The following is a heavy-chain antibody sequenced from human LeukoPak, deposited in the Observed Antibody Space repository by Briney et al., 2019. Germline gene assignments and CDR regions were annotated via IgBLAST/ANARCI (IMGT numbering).Heavy chain of an antibody. J-gene: IGHJ6*02. D-gene: IGHD6-13*01. V-gene: IGHV4-34*01. Sequence: SETLSLTCAVYGGSFSGYYWGWIRQPPGKGLEWIGEINHSGSTNYNPSLKSRVTISVDTSRNQFSLKLSSVTAADTAVYYCARGPKYSSSWYQPTADYYYGMDVWGQGTTVTVSS. CDR3: ARGPKYSSSWYQPTADYYYGMDV. CDR1: GGSFSGYY. CDR2: INHSGST.